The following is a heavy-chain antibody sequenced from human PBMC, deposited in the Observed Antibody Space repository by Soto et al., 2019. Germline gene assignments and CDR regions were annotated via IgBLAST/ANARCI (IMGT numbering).Heavy chain of an antibody. Sequence: SETLSLTCTVSGGSISSYYWSWIRQPPGKGLEWIGYIYYSGSIYYNPSLKSRVTISVDTSKNQFSLKLSSVTAADTAVYYCARYGSGSYYPTTFDYWGQGTQVTVSS. V-gene: IGHV4-59*12. CDR2: IYYSGSI. CDR3: ARYGSGSYYPTTFDY. CDR1: GGSISSYY. D-gene: IGHD3-10*01. J-gene: IGHJ4*02.